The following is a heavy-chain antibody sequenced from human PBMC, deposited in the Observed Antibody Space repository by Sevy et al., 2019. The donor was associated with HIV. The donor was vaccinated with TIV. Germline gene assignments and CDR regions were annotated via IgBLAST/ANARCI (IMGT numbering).Heavy chain of an antibody. V-gene: IGHV4-34*01. Sequence: SETLSLTCAVYGGSFSGYYWSWIRQPPGKGLEWIGEINHSGSTNYNPSLKSRVTISVDTSKNQFSLKLSSVTAADTAMYYCARGWLYSSSSLHPYSSSQYYFDYWGQGTLVTVSS. CDR3: ARGWLYSSSSLHPYSSSQYYFDY. CDR2: INHSGST. J-gene: IGHJ4*02. CDR1: GGSFSGYY. D-gene: IGHD6-6*01.